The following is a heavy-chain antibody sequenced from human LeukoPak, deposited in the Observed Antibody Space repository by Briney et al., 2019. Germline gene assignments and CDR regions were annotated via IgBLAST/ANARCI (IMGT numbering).Heavy chain of an antibody. V-gene: IGHV3-43*01. J-gene: IGHJ4*02. CDR2: ISWDGGST. Sequence: GGSLRLSCAASGFTFDDYTMHWVRQAPGKGLEWVSLISWDGGSTYYADSVKGRFTISRDNSKRTLFLQMNSLRAEDTAVYHCAQHLGYCSSGTGYFTYWGQGTLVTVSS. D-gene: IGHD2-15*01. CDR1: GFTFDDYT. CDR3: AQHLGYCSSGTGYFTY.